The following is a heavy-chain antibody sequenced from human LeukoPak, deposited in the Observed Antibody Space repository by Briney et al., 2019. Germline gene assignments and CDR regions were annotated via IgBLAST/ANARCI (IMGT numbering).Heavy chain of an antibody. Sequence: ASVKVSCKASGYTFTGYYMHWVRQAPGQGLEWMGWINPNSGGTNYAQKFQGRVTMTRDTSISTAYMELSSLRSEDTAVYYCATRNVKYYYDSILSAFDIWGQGTMVTVSS. J-gene: IGHJ3*02. CDR1: GYTFTGYY. D-gene: IGHD3-22*01. V-gene: IGHV1-2*02. CDR3: ATRNVKYYYDSILSAFDI. CDR2: INPNSGGT.